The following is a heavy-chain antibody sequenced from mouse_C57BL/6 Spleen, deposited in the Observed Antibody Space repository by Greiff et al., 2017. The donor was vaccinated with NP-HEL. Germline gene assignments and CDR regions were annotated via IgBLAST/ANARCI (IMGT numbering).Heavy chain of an antibody. J-gene: IGHJ4*01. V-gene: IGHV5-4*01. CDR1: GFTFSSYA. Sequence: EVQVVESGGGLVKPGGSLKLSCAASGFTFSSYAMSWVRQTPEKRLEWVATISDGGSYTYYPDNVKGRFTISRDNAKNNLYLQMSQLKSEDTAMYYCARAPLYYDCHYYAMDYWGQGTSVTVSS. CDR2: ISDGGSYT. D-gene: IGHD2-4*01. CDR3: ARAPLYYDCHYYAMDY.